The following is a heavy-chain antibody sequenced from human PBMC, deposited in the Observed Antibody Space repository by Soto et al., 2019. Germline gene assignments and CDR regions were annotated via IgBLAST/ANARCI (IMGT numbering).Heavy chain of an antibody. J-gene: IGHJ4*02. CDR2: IYFSGST. V-gene: IGHV4-39*01. CDR1: GVSISDTSYY. Sequence: SETLSLTCTVSGVSISDTSYYWGWIRQPPGKGLEWIGTIYFSGSTFYNPSLKSRLTISVDTSKNQFSLRLSSVTAADTAVYYCARHGSYWGQGTLVTVSS. CDR3: ARHGSY.